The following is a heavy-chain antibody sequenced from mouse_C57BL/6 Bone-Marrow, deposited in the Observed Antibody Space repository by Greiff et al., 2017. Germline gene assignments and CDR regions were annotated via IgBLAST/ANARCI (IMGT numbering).Heavy chain of an antibody. CDR2: ISDGGSYA. CDR3: AREDCY. J-gene: IGHJ3*01. Sequence: EVKLVESGGGLVKPGGSLKLSCAASGFTFSSYAMSWVRPTPEKRLEWVATISDGGSYAYYPDNVKGRFTSARDNAKNNLYLQMSHLKAEDTAMYYCAREDCYWGKGTLVNVAA. V-gene: IGHV5-4*01. CDR1: GFTFSSYA.